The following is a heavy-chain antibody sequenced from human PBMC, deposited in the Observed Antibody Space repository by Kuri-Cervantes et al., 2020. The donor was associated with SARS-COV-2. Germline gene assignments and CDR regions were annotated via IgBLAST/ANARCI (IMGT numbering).Heavy chain of an antibody. D-gene: IGHD5-24*01. Sequence: ESLKISCAVYGGSFSDYYWTWIRQPPGKGLEWIGEINHTGSANYNPSLKSRVTISVDTSKNQFSLKLASVTAADTAVYFCARGSVPHSPPMGYWGQGTLVTVSS. CDR2: INHTGSA. CDR1: GGSFSDYY. V-gene: IGHV4-34*01. J-gene: IGHJ4*02. CDR3: ARGSVPHSPPMGY.